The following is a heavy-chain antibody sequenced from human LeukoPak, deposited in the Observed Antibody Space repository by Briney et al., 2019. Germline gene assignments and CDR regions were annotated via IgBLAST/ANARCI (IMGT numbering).Heavy chain of an antibody. Sequence: GGSLGLSFAASGLTVSSNYMSWVRQAPGKGLEWVSLIYSGSSTYYAGSVKGRFTISRDKSKNTLYLQMSSLRVEDTAVYYCAMGAIVATIDYWGQGTLVTVSS. V-gene: IGHV3-66*01. CDR3: AMGAIVATIDY. J-gene: IGHJ4*02. CDR1: GLTVSSNY. CDR2: IYSGSST. D-gene: IGHD5-12*01.